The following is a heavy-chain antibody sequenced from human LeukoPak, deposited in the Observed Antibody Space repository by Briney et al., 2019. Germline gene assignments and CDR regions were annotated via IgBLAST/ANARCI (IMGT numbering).Heavy chain of an antibody. V-gene: IGHV3-9*01. D-gene: IGHD2-2*01. CDR3: AKAPGRYCSSSNCFFDY. J-gene: IGHJ4*02. CDR1: GLTFDDYA. Sequence: GGSLRLSCAASGLTFDDYAMHWVRQAPGKGLEWVSGISWNSGSIGYADSVKGRFTISRDNAKNSLYLQMNSLRAEDTAVYYCAKAPGRYCSSSNCFFDYWGQGTLVTVSS. CDR2: ISWNSGSI.